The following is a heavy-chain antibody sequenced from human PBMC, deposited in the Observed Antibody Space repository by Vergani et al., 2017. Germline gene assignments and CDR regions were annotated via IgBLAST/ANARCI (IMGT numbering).Heavy chain of an antibody. Sequence: QVQLQESGPGLVKPSETLSLTCTVSGGSISSYYWSWIRQPPGKGLEWIGYIYYSGSTKYNPSLKSRVTISVDTSKNQFSLKLSSVTAADTAVYYCARDLRGYGYNLGWFDPWGQGTLVTVSS. V-gene: IGHV4-59*01. D-gene: IGHD5-18*01. CDR1: GGSISSYY. CDR3: ARDLRGYGYNLGWFDP. J-gene: IGHJ5*02. CDR2: IYYSGST.